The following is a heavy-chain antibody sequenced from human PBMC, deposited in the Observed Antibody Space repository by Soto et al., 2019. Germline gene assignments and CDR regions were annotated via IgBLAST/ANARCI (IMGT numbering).Heavy chain of an antibody. D-gene: IGHD3-22*01. J-gene: IGHJ4*02. V-gene: IGHV3-9*01. CDR1: GFTFDDYD. CDR2: FSWNGGTK. CDR3: AKDNGGYYDSSGNFEY. Sequence: EVQLVESGGGWVQPGRSLRLSCAASGFTFDDYDMHWVRQTPGKGLEWVSGFSWNGGTKGYGGSVKGRLTISRDNAKYSLYQQLNSLSDEDTAFYYCAKDNGGYYDSSGNFEYLGQGTLVTVSS.